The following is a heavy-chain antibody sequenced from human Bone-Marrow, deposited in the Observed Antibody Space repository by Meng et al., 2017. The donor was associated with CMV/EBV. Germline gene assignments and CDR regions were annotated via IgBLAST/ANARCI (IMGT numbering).Heavy chain of an antibody. Sequence: YSWGWIRQPPGKGLECIGTIYYSGSTYYNPSLKSRVTISVDTSKNQFSLKLSSVTAADTAVYYCGRLPRSHRITIFGEVIVNYFDYWGQGTLVTVSS. D-gene: IGHD3-3*01. CDR1: YS. V-gene: IGHV4-39*01. CDR2: IYYSGST. J-gene: IGHJ4*02. CDR3: GRLPRSHRITIFGEVIVNYFDY.